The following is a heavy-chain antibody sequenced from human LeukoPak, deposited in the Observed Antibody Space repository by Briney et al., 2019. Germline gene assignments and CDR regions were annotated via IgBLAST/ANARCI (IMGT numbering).Heavy chain of an antibody. D-gene: IGHD3-9*01. CDR2: ISWNSGSI. J-gene: IGHJ4*02. V-gene: IGHV3-9*01. CDR3: AKGAFDWLLPFDY. CDR1: GFTFDDYA. Sequence: PGRSLRLSCAASGFTFDDYAMHWVRQAPGKGLEWVSGISWNSGSIGYADSVKGRSTISRDNAKNSLYLQMNSLRAEDTALYYCAKGAFDWLLPFDYWGQGTLVTVSS.